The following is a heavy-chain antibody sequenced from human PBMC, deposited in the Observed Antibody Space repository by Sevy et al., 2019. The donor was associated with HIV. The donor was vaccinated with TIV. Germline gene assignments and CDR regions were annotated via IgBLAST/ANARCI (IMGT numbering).Heavy chain of an antibody. V-gene: IGHV3-23*01. CDR1: GFTFSKYS. CDR2: LSFGGGEI. CDR3: AREGCTKPHDY. J-gene: IGHJ4*02. D-gene: IGHD2-8*01. Sequence: GGSLRLSCAASGFTFSKYSMSWVRQPPGKGLEWVSTLSFGGGEINYADSVKGRLTISRENSKSSVYLQMNNLGPEDTAVYYCAREGCTKPHDYWGQGTLVTVSS.